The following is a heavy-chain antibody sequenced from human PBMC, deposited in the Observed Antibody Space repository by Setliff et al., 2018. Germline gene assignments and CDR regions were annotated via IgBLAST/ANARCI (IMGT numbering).Heavy chain of an antibody. CDR3: ARVESMVRGKNILRHFDY. V-gene: IGHV1-18*01. J-gene: IGHJ4*02. CDR2: VTIYNGNT. Sequence: ASVKVSCKASGYTFNNYGVAWVRQAPGQGLDWMGWVTIYNGNTKYAQNLQGRLTLSTDRSTSTVYMELGSLTTDDTAIYYCARVESMVRGKNILRHFDYWGQGTQVTVAS. D-gene: IGHD3-10*01. CDR1: GYTFNNYG.